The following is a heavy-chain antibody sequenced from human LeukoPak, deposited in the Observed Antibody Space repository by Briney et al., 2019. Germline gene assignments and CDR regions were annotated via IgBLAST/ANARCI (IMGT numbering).Heavy chain of an antibody. CDR2: IYYSGST. V-gene: IGHV4-59*08. CDR3: ARQGVPYYGSGIYYLDY. J-gene: IGHJ4*02. Sequence: SETLSLTCTVSGGSISSYYWSWIRQPPGKGLEWIGYIYYSGSTNYNPSLKSRVTISVDTSKNQFSLKLSSVTAADTAVYYCARQGVPYYGSGIYYLDYWGQGTLVTVSS. D-gene: IGHD3-10*01. CDR1: GGSISSYY.